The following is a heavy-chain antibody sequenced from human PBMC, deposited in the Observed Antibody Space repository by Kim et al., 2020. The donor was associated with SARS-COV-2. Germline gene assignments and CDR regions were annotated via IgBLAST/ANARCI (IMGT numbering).Heavy chain of an antibody. Sequence: ASVKVSCKASGYTFTSYDINWVRQATGQGLEWMGWMNPNSGNTGYAQKFQGRVTMTRNTSISTAYMELSSLISEDTAVYYCARDPSAAAGTGGYWGQGTLVTVSS. CDR2: MNPNSGNT. J-gene: IGHJ4*02. CDR1: GYTFTSYD. V-gene: IGHV1-8*01. D-gene: IGHD6-13*01. CDR3: ARDPSAAAGTGGY.